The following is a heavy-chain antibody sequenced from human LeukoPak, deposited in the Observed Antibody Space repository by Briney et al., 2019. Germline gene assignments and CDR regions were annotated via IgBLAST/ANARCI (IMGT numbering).Heavy chain of an antibody. CDR1: GFTFSDYY. CDR2: ISRSDNGI. Sequence: GGSLRLSCAASGFTFSDYYMSWIRQAPGKGLEWVSYISRSDNGIYYADSVEGRFTISRDNAKNSLYLQMNSLRAEDTAVYYCARGKSGYCSGGSCRHYFDYWGQGTLVTVSS. V-gene: IGHV3-11*01. J-gene: IGHJ4*02. CDR3: ARGKSGYCSGGSCRHYFDY. D-gene: IGHD2-15*01.